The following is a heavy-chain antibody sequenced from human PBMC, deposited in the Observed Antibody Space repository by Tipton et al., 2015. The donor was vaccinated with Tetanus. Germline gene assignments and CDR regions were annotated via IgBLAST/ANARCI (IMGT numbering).Heavy chain of an antibody. V-gene: IGHV4-30-4*02. CDR3: AREVYYFDGSSYYYYFDS. J-gene: IGHJ4*02. CDR1: GDSISSGDYY. Sequence: TLSLTCTVSGDSISSGDYYWSWIRQPPGKGLEWIGYIYNSGSTYYNPSLKSRITISVDTSKSQFSLNLSSVTAADTAVYYCAREVYYFDGSSYYYYFDSWGQGTLVTVSS. D-gene: IGHD3-22*01. CDR2: IYNSGST.